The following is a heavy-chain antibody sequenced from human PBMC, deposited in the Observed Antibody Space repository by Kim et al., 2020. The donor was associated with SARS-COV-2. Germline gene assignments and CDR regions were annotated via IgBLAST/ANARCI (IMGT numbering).Heavy chain of an antibody. Sequence: GGSLRLSCATSDFDFSAYAMSWVRQAPGKGLEWVAGINRGGEYTYYRDLVKGRFTISRDNSKNTVYLQMNTLTAEDTAMYHCAKGLRGVHYGTQTYSLFLDYWGQGTLVSVSS. D-gene: IGHD3-10*01. CDR2: INRGGEYT. CDR1: DFDFSAYA. CDR3: AKGLRGVHYGTQTYSLFLDY. V-gene: IGHV3-23*03. J-gene: IGHJ4*02.